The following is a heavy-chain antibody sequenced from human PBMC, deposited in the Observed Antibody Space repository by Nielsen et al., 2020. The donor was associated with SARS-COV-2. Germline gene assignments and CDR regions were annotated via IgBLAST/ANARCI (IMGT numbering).Heavy chain of an antibody. CDR1: GFTFSSYC. CDR3: ARVAYCGGDCYLYYYYYMDV. CDR2: IWYDGSNK. Sequence: GGSLRLSCAASGFTFSSYCMHWVRQAPGKGLEWVAVIWYDGSNKYYADSVKGRFTISRDNSKNTLYLQMNSLRAEDTAVYYCARVAYCGGDCYLYYYYYMDVWGKGTTVTVSS. D-gene: IGHD2-21*01. J-gene: IGHJ6*03. V-gene: IGHV3-33*01.